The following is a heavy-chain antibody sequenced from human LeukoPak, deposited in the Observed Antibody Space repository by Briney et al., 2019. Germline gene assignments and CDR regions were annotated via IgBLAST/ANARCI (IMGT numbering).Heavy chain of an antibody. V-gene: IGHV3-7*01. Sequence: GGSLRLSCAVSGFTFSKDWMRWVRQAPGKGLEWVASIDKDGSENRYVDTVEGRFTIFRDNAKNSVYLQMTSLGAEDTAVYYCATYTQHFGAPGTDYWGQGTLVTVSS. CDR2: IDKDGSEN. CDR3: ATYTQHFGAPGTDY. CDR1: GFTFSKDW. J-gene: IGHJ4*02. D-gene: IGHD3-10*01.